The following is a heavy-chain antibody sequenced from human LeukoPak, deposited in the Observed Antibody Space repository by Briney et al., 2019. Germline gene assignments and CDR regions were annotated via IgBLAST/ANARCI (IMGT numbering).Heavy chain of an antibody. V-gene: IGHV4-59*01. CDR1: GGFISVYY. Sequence: EPESLICTLSGGFISVYYGMWTRQPRGGGVGWIGYVYYSGSTNYNPSLKSRVTISVDTSKIHLTLKLTSVTPADTAVYYCARGHSSSWYYFDYWGQGTLVTVSS. J-gene: IGHJ4*02. D-gene: IGHD6-13*01. CDR2: VYYSGST. CDR3: ARGHSSSWYYFDY.